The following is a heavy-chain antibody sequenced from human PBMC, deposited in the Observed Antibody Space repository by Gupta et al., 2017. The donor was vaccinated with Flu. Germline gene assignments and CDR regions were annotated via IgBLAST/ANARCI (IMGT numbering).Heavy chain of an antibody. J-gene: IGHJ6*03. CDR3: ASPGPNIRYCSSTSCLANPSYYYYMDV. CDR1: GGTFSSYA. Sequence: QVQLVQSGAEVKKPGSSVKVSCKASGGTFSSYAISWVRQAPGQGLEWMGGIIPIFGTANDAQKFQGRVTITADKSTSTAYMELSSLRSEDTAVYYCASPGPNIRYCSSTSCLANPSYYYYMDVWGKGTTVTVSS. CDR2: IIPIFGTA. D-gene: IGHD2-2*01. V-gene: IGHV1-69*06.